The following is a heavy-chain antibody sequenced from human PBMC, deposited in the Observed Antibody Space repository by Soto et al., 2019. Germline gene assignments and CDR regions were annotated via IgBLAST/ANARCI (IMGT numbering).Heavy chain of an antibody. CDR1: GGTFSSYT. CDR2: IIPILGIA. Sequence: SVKVSCKASGGTFSSYTISWVQQAPGQGLEWMGRIIPILGIANYAQKFQGRVTITADKSTSTAYIELSSLRSEDTAVYYCAKLGSYGDYVNWFDPWGQGTLVTVSS. D-gene: IGHD4-17*01. V-gene: IGHV1-69*02. J-gene: IGHJ5*02. CDR3: AKLGSYGDYVNWFDP.